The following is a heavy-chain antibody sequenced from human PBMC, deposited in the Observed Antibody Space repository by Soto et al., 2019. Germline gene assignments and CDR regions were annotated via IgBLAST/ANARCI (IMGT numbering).Heavy chain of an antibody. Sequence: SETLSLTCTVSGGSISSEWWSWVRQPPGKGLEWIAEIHHSGPTNYNPSLQSRVTITVDKSKNQISLRLSTVTAADTAVYYCARGGITAVRNYYFDHWGQGTLVTVSS. CDR2: IHHSGPT. J-gene: IGHJ4*02. CDR1: GGSISSEW. V-gene: IGHV4-4*02. D-gene: IGHD1-20*01. CDR3: ARGGITAVRNYYFDH.